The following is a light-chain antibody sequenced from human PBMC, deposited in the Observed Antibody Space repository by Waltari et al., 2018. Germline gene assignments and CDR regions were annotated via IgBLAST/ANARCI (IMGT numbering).Light chain of an antibody. CDR3: SSYTSTNTYV. Sequence: QSALTQPASVSGSPGQSLTISCTGTSSDVGGYNFVSWYQQHPGKAPNLLINDVSKRPSGVSNRFSGSKSGNTASLTISGLQAEDEADYYCSSYTSTNTYVFGTGTEVTVL. CDR1: SSDVGGYNF. CDR2: DVS. J-gene: IGLJ1*01. V-gene: IGLV2-14*03.